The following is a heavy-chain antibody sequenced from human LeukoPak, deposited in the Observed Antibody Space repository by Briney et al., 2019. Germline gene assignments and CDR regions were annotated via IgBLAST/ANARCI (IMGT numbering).Heavy chain of an antibody. D-gene: IGHD4-17*01. Sequence: SETLSLTCTVSGGSISSYYWSWIRQPPGKGLEWIGYIYYSGSTYYNPSLKSRVTISVDTSKNQFSLRLSSVTAADTAVYYCARAVYNDYGDHGWFDPWGQGTLVTVSS. CDR2: IYYSGST. V-gene: IGHV4-59*12. CDR3: ARAVYNDYGDHGWFDP. J-gene: IGHJ5*01. CDR1: GGSISSYY.